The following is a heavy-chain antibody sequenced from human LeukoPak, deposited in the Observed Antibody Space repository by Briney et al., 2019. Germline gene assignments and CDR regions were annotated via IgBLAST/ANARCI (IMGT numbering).Heavy chain of an antibody. D-gene: IGHD6-19*01. CDR3: ARDGRAGSLFAY. V-gene: IGHV4-59*01. Sequence: SETLSLTCTVSSGSISGYYWSWIRQPPGKGLEWVGYISYSGSTNYNPSLKSRVTISVDTSKNQFSLKLSSVTAADTAIYYCARDGRAGSLFAYWGQGTLITVSS. CDR1: SGSISGYY. J-gene: IGHJ4*02. CDR2: ISYSGST.